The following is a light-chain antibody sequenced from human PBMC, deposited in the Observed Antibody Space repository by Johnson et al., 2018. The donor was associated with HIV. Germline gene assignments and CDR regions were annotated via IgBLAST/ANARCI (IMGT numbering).Light chain of an antibody. CDR3: GTWDNSLKAEV. CDR1: SSNIGRNY. J-gene: IGLJ1*01. Sequence: QSVLTQPPSVSAAPGQMVTISCSGSSSNIGRNYVSWYQQLPGTAPKLLIYQNTWRPSWIPDRFSGSTSGASATLAITGLQTGDEADYYCGTWDNSLKAEVFGTGTKVIVL. CDR2: QNT. V-gene: IGLV1-51*02.